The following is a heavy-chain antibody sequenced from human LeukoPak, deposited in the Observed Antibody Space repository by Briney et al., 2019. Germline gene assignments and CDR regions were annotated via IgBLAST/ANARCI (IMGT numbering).Heavy chain of an antibody. V-gene: IGHV4-61*09. CDR2: IYYSGST. CDR1: GGSISSGSYY. CDR3: ARHETSSSWTSSFDY. Sequence: SQTLSLTCTVSGGSISSGSYYWSWIRQPAGKGLEWIGYIYYSGSTNYNPSLKSRVTISVDTSNNQFSLRLSSVTAADTAVYYCARHETSSSWTSSFDYWGQGTLVTVSS. D-gene: IGHD6-13*01. J-gene: IGHJ4*02.